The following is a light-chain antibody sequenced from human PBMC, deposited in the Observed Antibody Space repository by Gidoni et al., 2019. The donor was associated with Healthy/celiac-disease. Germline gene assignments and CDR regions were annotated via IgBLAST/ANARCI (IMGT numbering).Light chain of an antibody. CDR1: QSISSY. CDR3: QQSYSSWT. J-gene: IGKJ1*01. V-gene: IGKV1-39*01. Sequence: DIQMTQSPSSLSASVGDRVTITCRASQSISSYLNWYQQKPGKAPKLLIYAASSLQSGVPSRFSGSRSGTDFTLTISSLQPEDFATYFCQQSYSSWTFGQGTKVEIK. CDR2: AAS.